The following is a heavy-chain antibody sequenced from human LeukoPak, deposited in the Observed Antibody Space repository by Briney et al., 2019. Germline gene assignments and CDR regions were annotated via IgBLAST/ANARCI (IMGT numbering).Heavy chain of an antibody. CDR1: GFTFSSYG. CDR3: AKDHVGGDLDY. CDR2: ISYDGSNK. Sequence: GGSLRLSCAASGFTFSSYGMHWVRQAPGKGLEWVAVISYDGSNKYYADSVKGRFTISKDNSKNTLYLQMNSLRAEDTAVYYCAKDHVGGDLDYWGQGTLVTVSS. V-gene: IGHV3-30*18. D-gene: IGHD2-21*02. J-gene: IGHJ4*02.